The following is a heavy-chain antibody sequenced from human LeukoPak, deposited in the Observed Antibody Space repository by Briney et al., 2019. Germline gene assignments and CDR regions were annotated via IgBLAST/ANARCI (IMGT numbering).Heavy chain of an antibody. V-gene: IGHV1-8*02. CDR3: ARVGYDYSSGYYDGYYFDY. J-gene: IGHJ4*02. CDR2: MNPNSGNT. CDR1: GGTFSSYA. D-gene: IGHD3-22*01. Sequence: ASVKVSCKASGGTFSSYAISWVRQAPGQGLEWMGWMNPNSGNTGYAQKFQGRVTMTRNTSISTAYMELSSLRSEDTAVYYCARVGYDYSSGYYDGYYFDYWGQGTLVTVSS.